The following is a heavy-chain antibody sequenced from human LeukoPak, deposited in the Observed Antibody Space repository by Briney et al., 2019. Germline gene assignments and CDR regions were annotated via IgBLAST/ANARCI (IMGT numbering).Heavy chain of an antibody. CDR1: GFTFSRYV. CDR3: AKDDYGDYSFDY. J-gene: IGHJ4*02. Sequence: PGGSLRLSCAASGFTFSRYVMSWVRQAPGKGLEWVSGISGSGGDTYYADSVKGRFTISRDNSKNTLYLRMNSLRAEDTAIYYCAKDDYGDYSFDYWGQGTLVTVSS. CDR2: ISGSGGDT. V-gene: IGHV3-23*01. D-gene: IGHD4-17*01.